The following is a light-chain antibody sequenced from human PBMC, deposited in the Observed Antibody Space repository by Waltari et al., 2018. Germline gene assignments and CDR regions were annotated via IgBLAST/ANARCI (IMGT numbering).Light chain of an antibody. CDR1: QSISSW. Sequence: DIQMTQSPYTLSASVGDRVTITCRASQSISSWLAWFQQKPGKAPKLLIQKASSLESGVPSRFSVSGSGTEFTLTISSLQPDDFATYYCQQYSSFWTFGQGTKVEIK. CDR2: KAS. V-gene: IGKV1-5*03. CDR3: QQYSSFWT. J-gene: IGKJ1*01.